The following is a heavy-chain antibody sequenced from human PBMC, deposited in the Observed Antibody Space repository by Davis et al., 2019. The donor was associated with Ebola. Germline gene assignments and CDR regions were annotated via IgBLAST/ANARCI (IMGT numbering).Heavy chain of an antibody. V-gene: IGHV3-73*01. CDR1: GLTFSGSA. J-gene: IGHJ4*02. D-gene: IGHD4-11*01. CDR3: TSTTTSLDY. Sequence: GESLKISCAASGLTFSGSAMHWVRQASGKGLEWVGRIRSKANSYATAYAASVKGRFTISRDDSKNTAYLQMNSLKTEDTAVYYCTSTTTSLDYWGQGTLVTVSS. CDR2: IRSKANSYAT.